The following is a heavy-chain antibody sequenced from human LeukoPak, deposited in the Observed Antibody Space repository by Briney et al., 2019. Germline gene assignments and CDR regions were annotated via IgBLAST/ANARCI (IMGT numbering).Heavy chain of an antibody. CDR2: ISSSSSYI. CDR1: GFTFSSYS. V-gene: IGHV3-21*04. J-gene: IGHJ3*02. CDR3: AKGQRTMIVVVIGAFDI. Sequence: PGGSLRLSCAASGFTFSSYSMNWVRQAPGKGLEWVSSISSSSSYIYYADSVKGRFTISRDNSKNTLYLQMNSLRAEDTAVYYCAKGQRTMIVVVIGAFDIWGQGTMVTVSS. D-gene: IGHD3-22*01.